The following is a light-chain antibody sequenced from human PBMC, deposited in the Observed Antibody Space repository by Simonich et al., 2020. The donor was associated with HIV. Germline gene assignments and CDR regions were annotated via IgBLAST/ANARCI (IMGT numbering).Light chain of an antibody. V-gene: IGKV1-9*01. Sequence: IQMTQSPSSLSASVGDRVTITCRASQSISSNLNWYQQKPGKAPKLLIYAASTLQSGVPSRFSGSGSGTEFTLTVSSLQPEDFATYYCQQLNGYPYTFGQGTKLEIK. J-gene: IGKJ2*01. CDR1: QSISSN. CDR3: QQLNGYPYT. CDR2: AAS.